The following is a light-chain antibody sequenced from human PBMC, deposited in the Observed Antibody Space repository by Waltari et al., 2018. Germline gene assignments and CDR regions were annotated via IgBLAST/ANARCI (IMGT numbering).Light chain of an antibody. CDR3: MQALHTPLT. J-gene: IGKJ4*01. V-gene: IGKV2-28*01. Sequence: DTVMTQSPLSLPVTPGEPASISCRSSQSLLHSNGYTYLHWDLQKAGQSPRLLIYLGSNRASGVPDRFSGSGSGTDFTLKISRVEAEDVGVYYCMQALHTPLTFGGGTKVEIK. CDR2: LGS. CDR1: QSLLHSNGYTY.